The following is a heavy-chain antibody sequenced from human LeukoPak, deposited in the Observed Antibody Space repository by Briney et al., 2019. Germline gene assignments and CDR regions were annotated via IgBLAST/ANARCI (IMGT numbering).Heavy chain of an antibody. CDR1: GFSFSDYY. V-gene: IGHV3-11*01. CDR2: ITDSGSAI. J-gene: IGHJ6*02. Sequence: PGGSLRLSCAASGFSFSDYYMNWIRQAPGKGLEWVSYITDSGSAIYYADSVKGRFTVSRDNTKNSLYLQMSSLRAEDTAVYFCARDGQRNYFYGMDVWGQGTTVTVSS. D-gene: IGHD5-24*01. CDR3: ARDGQRNYFYGMDV.